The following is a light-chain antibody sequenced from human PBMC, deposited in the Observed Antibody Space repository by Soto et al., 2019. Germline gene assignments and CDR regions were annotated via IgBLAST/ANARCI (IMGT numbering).Light chain of an antibody. Sequence: DIQLTQSPSLLSASIGARFPITCRASHDISTFLAWYQQNPGKAPKLLIYEASTLQSGVPSRFSGSGSGTEFTLTISGLLPEDFAAYHCQQLYTLPFTFGQGTRLEI. J-gene: IGKJ5*01. CDR3: QQLYTLPFT. V-gene: IGKV1-9*01. CDR1: HDISTF. CDR2: EAS.